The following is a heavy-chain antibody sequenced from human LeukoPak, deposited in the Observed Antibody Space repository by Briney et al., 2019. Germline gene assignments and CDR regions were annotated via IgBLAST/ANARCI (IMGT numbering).Heavy chain of an antibody. D-gene: IGHD1-20*01. CDR3: ARASALTGISRTSDDAFDI. Sequence: ASLKVSCKASGYTFSTYGITWVRQAPGQGLEWMGWVSAYNDNTNYAQKFQGRVTMTTDASTSTAYMELRSLRSDDTAVYYCARASALTGISRTSDDAFDIWGQGTMVTVSS. CDR1: GYTFSTYG. V-gene: IGHV1-18*01. J-gene: IGHJ3*02. CDR2: VSAYNDNT.